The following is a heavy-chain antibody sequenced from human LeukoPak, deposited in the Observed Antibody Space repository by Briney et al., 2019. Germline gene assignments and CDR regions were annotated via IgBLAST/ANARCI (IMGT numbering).Heavy chain of an antibody. V-gene: IGHV3-21*01. CDR1: GFTFSSYS. Sequence: GGSLRLSCAASGFTFSSYSMNWVRQAPGKGLEWVSSISSSSSYIYYADSVKGRFTISRDNAKNSLYLQMNSLRAEDTAVYYCARGGMVRRVMGAFDIWGQGTLVTVSS. D-gene: IGHD3-10*01. CDR3: ARGGMVRRVMGAFDI. CDR2: ISSSSSYI. J-gene: IGHJ3*02.